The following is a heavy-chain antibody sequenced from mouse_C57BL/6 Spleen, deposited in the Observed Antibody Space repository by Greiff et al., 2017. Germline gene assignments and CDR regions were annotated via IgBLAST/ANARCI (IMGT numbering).Heavy chain of an antibody. CDR3: AHTVVAPSAFDY. D-gene: IGHD1-1*01. Sequence: ESGPGLVKPSQSLSLTCSVTGYSITSGYYWNWIRQFPGNKLEWMGYISYDGSNNYNPSLKNRISITRDPSKNQFFLKLNSVTTEDTATYYCAHTVVAPSAFDYWGQGTTLTVSS. J-gene: IGHJ2*01. CDR1: GYSITSGYY. V-gene: IGHV3-6*01. CDR2: ISYDGSN.